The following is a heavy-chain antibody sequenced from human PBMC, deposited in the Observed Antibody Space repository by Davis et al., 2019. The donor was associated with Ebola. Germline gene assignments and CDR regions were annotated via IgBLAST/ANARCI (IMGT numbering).Heavy chain of an antibody. V-gene: IGHV3-23*01. CDR3: AKGYYYDAFDI. CDR2: ISGTGGST. D-gene: IGHD3-10*01. Sequence: GESLKISCAASGFSFTSYAMNWVRQAPGKGLEWVSSISGTGGSTDYADSVRGRFTISRDSSKNTLSLQMNSLRVEDSALYYGAKGYYYDAFDIWGQGTMVTVSS. CDR1: GFSFTSYA. J-gene: IGHJ3*02.